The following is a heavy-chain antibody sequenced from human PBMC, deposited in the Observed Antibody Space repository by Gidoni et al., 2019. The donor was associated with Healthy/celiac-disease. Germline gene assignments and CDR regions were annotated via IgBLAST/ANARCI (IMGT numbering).Heavy chain of an antibody. CDR2: IYYSGST. V-gene: IGHV4-59*01. D-gene: IGHD5-12*01. Sequence: QVQLQESGPGLVKPSETLSLTCTVSGGSISSYYWSWIRQPPGKGLEWIGYIYYSGSTNYNPSRKSRVTISVDTSKNQFSLKLSSVTAADTAVYYCARGGGYVAFDIWGQGTMVTVSS. J-gene: IGHJ3*02. CDR3: ARGGGYVAFDI. CDR1: GGSISSYY.